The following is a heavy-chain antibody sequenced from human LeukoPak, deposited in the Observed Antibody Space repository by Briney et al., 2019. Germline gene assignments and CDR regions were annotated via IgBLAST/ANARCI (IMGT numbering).Heavy chain of an antibody. CDR1: GFTFSSYA. J-gene: IGHJ4*02. CDR3: ARPGVPIVVVPAAPDY. Sequence: PGGSLRLSCAASGFTFSSYAMHWVRQAPGKGLEGVAVISYDGSNKYYADSVKGRFTISRDNSKNTLYLQMNSLRAEDTAVYYCARPGVPIVVVPAAPDYWGQGTLVTVSS. D-gene: IGHD2-2*01. CDR2: ISYDGSNK. V-gene: IGHV3-30*04.